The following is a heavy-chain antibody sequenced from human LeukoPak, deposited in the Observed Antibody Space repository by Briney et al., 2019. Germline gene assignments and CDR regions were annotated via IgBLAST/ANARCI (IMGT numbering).Heavy chain of an antibody. V-gene: IGHV1-69*05. CDR2: IIPIFGTA. CDR1: GGTFSSYA. J-gene: IGHJ5*02. CDR3: ASVAATEQQLVGDFWFDP. Sequence: SVKVSCQASGGTFSSYAISWVGQAPGQGREWMGGIIPIFGTANYAQKFQGRVTITTDESTSTAYMELSSLRSEETAVYYCASVAATEQQLVGDFWFDPWGQGTLVTVSS. D-gene: IGHD6-13*01.